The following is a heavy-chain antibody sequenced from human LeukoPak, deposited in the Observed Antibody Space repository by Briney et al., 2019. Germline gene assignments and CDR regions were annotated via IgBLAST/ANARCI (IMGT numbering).Heavy chain of an antibody. CDR3: ARDDFSGSYCD. V-gene: IGHV3-7*01. J-gene: IGHJ4*02. Sequence: GRSLRLSCVASGFTFSNNWMSWVRQAPGKGLEWVANIKRDGSEKYYVDSVKGRFTISRDNTKNSLYLQMNSLRADDTAIYYCARDDFSGSYCDWGQGTLVTVSS. CDR2: IKRDGSEK. D-gene: IGHD1-26*01. CDR1: GFTFSNNW.